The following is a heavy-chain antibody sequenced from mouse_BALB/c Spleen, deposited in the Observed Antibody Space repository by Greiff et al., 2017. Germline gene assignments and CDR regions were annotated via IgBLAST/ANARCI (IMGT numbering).Heavy chain of an antibody. J-gene: IGHJ3*01. Sequence: EVKLVESGGGLVQPGGSLRLSCATSGFTFTDYYMSWVRQPPGKALEWLGFIRNKANGYTTEYSASVKGRFTISRDNSQSILYLQMNTLRAEDSATYYCARVDSSGPFPYWGQGTLVTVSA. V-gene: IGHV7-3*02. CDR1: GFTFTDYY. CDR2: IRNKANGYTT. CDR3: ARVDSSGPFPY. D-gene: IGHD3-2*01.